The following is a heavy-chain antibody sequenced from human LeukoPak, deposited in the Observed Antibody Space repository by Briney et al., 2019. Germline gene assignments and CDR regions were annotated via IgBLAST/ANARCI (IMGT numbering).Heavy chain of an antibody. V-gene: IGHV3-53*01. CDR2: IYSGGST. D-gene: IGHD3-22*01. Sequence: GGSLRLSCVASGFTFTSYGRHWVRQAPGKGLEWVSVIYSGGSTYYADSVKGRFTISRDMSKNTLFLQMNSLRAEDTAVYYCARADSSGYQRQFDYWGQGTLVTVSS. CDR3: ARADSSGYQRQFDY. CDR1: GFTFTSYG. J-gene: IGHJ4*02.